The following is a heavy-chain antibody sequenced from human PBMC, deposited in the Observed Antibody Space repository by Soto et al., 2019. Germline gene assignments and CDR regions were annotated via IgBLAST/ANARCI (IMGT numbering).Heavy chain of an antibody. CDR3: ARDDRFDYYGMDV. D-gene: IGHD3-3*01. CDR1: VGSISSGYYY. V-gene: IGHV4-30-4*01. CDR2: IYYSGNT. Sequence: SETLSLTCSVSVGSISSGYYYWSWIRQPPGKGLEWIGYIYYSGNTYYNPSLKSRLTISIDTSKNQFSLKVSSVTAADTAVYYCARDDRFDYYGMDVWGQGTTVTVSS. J-gene: IGHJ6*02.